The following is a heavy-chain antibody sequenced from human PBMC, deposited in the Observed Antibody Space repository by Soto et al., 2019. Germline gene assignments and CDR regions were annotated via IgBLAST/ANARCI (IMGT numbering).Heavy chain of an antibody. J-gene: IGHJ4*02. CDR2: ISGSGGST. CDR3: ASRSSGWYFDY. Sequence: EVQLLESGGGLVQPGGSLRLSCAASGFTFSSYAMSWVRQAPGKGLEWVSVISGSGGSTYYADSVKGRFTISRDNSKNTLYLQVKSLRVEDTAVYYFASRSSGWYFDYWGQGTLVTVSS. CDR1: GFTFSSYA. D-gene: IGHD6-19*01. V-gene: IGHV3-23*01.